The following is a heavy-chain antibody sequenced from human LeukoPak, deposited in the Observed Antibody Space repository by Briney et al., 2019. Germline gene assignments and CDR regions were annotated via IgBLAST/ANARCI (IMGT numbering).Heavy chain of an antibody. CDR1: GGSFSGYY. Sequence: SETLSLTCAVYGGSFSGYYWSWIRQAPGKGLEWIGEIYHSGSTNYNPSLKSRVTISVDKSKNQFSLKLSSVTAADTAVYYCASLGEMATTDYWGQGTLVTVSS. J-gene: IGHJ4*02. V-gene: IGHV4-34*01. CDR3: ASLGEMATTDY. D-gene: IGHD5-24*01. CDR2: IYHSGST.